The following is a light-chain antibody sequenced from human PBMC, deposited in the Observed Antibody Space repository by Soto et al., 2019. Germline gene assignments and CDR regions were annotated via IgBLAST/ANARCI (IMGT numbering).Light chain of an antibody. Sequence: QSVLTQPPSVSAAPGQKITISCSGSSSNIGNNFVSWYQQLPGTAPKLLIYDNNKRPSGIPDRFSGSKSGTSATLGITGLQTGDEADYFCATWDSSQSPVFGGGTKVTVL. CDR2: DNN. CDR3: ATWDSSQSPV. J-gene: IGLJ2*01. CDR1: SSNIGNNF. V-gene: IGLV1-51*01.